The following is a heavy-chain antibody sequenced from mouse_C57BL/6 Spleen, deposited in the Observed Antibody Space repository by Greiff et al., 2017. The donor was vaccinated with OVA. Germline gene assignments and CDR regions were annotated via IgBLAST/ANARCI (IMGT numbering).Heavy chain of an antibody. CDR3: ARPFYYDDDPAWFAY. Sequence: QVQLQQPGTELVKPGASVKLSCKASGYTFTSYWMHWVKQRPGQGLEWIGNINPSNGGTNYNEKFKSKATLTVDKSSSTAYMQLSSLTSEDSAVYYCARPFYYDDDPAWFAYWGQGTRVTVSA. J-gene: IGHJ3*01. V-gene: IGHV1-53*01. CDR1: GYTFTSYW. CDR2: INPSNGGT. D-gene: IGHD2-4*01.